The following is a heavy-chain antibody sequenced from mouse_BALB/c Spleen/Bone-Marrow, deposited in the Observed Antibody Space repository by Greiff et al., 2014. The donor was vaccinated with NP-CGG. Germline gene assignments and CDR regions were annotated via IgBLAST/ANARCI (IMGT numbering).Heavy chain of an antibody. J-gene: IGHJ2*01. CDR3: TRSRYGSYYGY. CDR1: NYTFTTYY. D-gene: IGHD1-1*01. Sequence: LQESGPELVKPGASVRISCKASNYTFTTYYIYWVKQRPGQGLEWIGWIYPGNVNTKYNEKFKAKATLTADKSSSTAYMQLSRLASEDSAVYFCTRSRYGSYYGYWGQGTPLTVSS. CDR2: IYPGNVNT. V-gene: IGHV1S56*01.